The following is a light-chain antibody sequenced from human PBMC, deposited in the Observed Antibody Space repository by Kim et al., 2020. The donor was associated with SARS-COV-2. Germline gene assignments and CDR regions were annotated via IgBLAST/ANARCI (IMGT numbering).Light chain of an antibody. Sequence: DIQMTQSPSTLSASVGDTVTITCRASQNINTWLAWYQQKPGKAPKLLIYTTSNLEPGVPSRFRGSGSGTDFTLTISGLQPEDFATYYCQQFSSSSRAFGQGTKVDIK. J-gene: IGKJ1*01. V-gene: IGKV1-5*03. CDR2: TTS. CDR1: QNINTW. CDR3: QQFSSSSRA.